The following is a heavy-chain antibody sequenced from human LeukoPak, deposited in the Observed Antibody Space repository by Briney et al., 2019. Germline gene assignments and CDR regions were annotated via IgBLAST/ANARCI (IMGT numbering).Heavy chain of an antibody. CDR3: AHIVSRPLDAFDI. J-gene: IGHJ3*02. D-gene: IGHD5/OR15-5a*01. V-gene: IGHV2-5*01. CDR2: IYGNDDK. CDR1: GFSLTTRAVG. Sequence: ESGPTLVKPTQTLTLTCTLSGFSLTTRAVGVAWIRQPPGKALEWLALIYGNDDKRYNPSLKSRLTITKDTSKKQVLLTLTNMDPVDTATYFCAHIVSRPLDAFDIWGQGTLVSVSS.